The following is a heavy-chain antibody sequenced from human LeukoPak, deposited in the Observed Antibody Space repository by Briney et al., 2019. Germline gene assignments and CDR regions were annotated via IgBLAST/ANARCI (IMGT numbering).Heavy chain of an antibody. CDR3: ARAHQNDYGDF. J-gene: IGHJ4*02. CDR1: GGSISSSSYY. Sequence: SETLSLTCTVSGGSISSSSYYWGWIRQPPGKGLEWIGSIYYSGSTYYNPSLKSRVTISVDTSKNQFSLKLSSVTAADTAVYYCARAHQNDYGDFWGQGTLVTVSS. V-gene: IGHV4-39*01. CDR2: IYYSGST.